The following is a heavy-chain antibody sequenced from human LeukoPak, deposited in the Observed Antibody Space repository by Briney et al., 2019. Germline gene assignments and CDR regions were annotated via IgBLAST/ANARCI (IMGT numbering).Heavy chain of an antibody. J-gene: IGHJ4*02. CDR3: ARSRAGYSSGLWIDY. CDR1: GFTVSSNY. D-gene: IGHD6-19*01. V-gene: IGHV3-53*01. CDR2: IYSGGST. Sequence: GGSLRLSCAASGFTVSSNYMSWVRQAPGKGLEWVSVIYSGGSTYYADSVKGRFTISRDNSKNTLYLQMNSLRAEDTAVYYCARSRAGYSSGLWIDYWGQGTLVTVSS.